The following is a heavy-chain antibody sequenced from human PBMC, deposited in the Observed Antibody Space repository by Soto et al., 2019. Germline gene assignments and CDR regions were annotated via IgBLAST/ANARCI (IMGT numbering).Heavy chain of an antibody. D-gene: IGHD5-12*01. J-gene: IGHJ4*02. V-gene: IGHV4-30-4*08. CDR1: GGSIISGDYY. Sequence: SETLSLTCTVSGGSIISGDYYWSWIRQPPGKGLEWIGYIYYSGDTSYNPSLKSRIIISVDTSKNQFSLQLNCVTPEDAAVYYCANDPGYSPDYWGQGIQVTVSS. CDR3: ANDPGYSPDY. CDR2: IYYSGDT.